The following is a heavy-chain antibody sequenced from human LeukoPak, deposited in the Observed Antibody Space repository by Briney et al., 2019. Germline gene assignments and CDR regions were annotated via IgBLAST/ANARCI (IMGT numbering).Heavy chain of an antibody. J-gene: IGHJ5*02. Sequence: ASVKASCKASGYTFTSYYMHWVRQAPGQGLEWMGIINPSGGSTSYAQKFQGRVTMTRDTSTSTVYMELSSLRSEDTAVYYCARDRPHIVVVPAAGGRWFDPWGQGTLVTVSS. V-gene: IGHV1-46*01. CDR2: INPSGGST. CDR3: ARDRPHIVVVPAAGGRWFDP. D-gene: IGHD2-2*01. CDR1: GYTFTSYY.